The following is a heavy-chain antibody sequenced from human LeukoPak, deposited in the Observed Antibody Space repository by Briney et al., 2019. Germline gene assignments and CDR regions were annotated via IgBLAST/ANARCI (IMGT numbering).Heavy chain of an antibody. Sequence: ASVKVSCKASGYTFTSYDINWVRQATGQGLEWMGWMNPSSGNTGYAQKFQGRVTMTRNTSISTAYMELSSLRSEDTAAYYCARSIDDYGDTWGQGTLVTVSS. CDR2: MNPSSGNT. J-gene: IGHJ5*02. CDR1: GYTFTSYD. CDR3: ARSIDDYGDT. V-gene: IGHV1-8*01. D-gene: IGHD4-17*01.